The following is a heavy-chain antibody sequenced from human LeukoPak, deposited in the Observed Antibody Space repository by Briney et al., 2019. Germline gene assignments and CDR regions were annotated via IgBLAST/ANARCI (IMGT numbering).Heavy chain of an antibody. CDR1: GFTFDDYA. Sequence: GGSLRLSCAASGFTFDDYAMHWVRQAPGKGLEWVSGISWNSGSIGYADSVKGRFTISRDNAKNSLYLQMNSLRAEDTAVYYCAGGSGSYYYFDYWGQGTLVTVSS. D-gene: IGHD3-10*01. CDR3: AGGSGSYYYFDY. J-gene: IGHJ4*02. V-gene: IGHV3-9*01. CDR2: ISWNSGSI.